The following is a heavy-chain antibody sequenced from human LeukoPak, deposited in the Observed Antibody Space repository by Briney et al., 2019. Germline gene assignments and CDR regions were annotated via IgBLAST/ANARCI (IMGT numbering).Heavy chain of an antibody. CDR3: ARGRGLAGGDYVDD. V-gene: IGHV4-39*07. CDR1: GSSISSSSYY. Sequence: SETLSLTCTVSGSSISSSSYYWGWIRQPPGKGLEWIGSIYYSGSNYYNPSLKSRVTISVDTSKNQFSLKLSSVTAADTAVYYCARGRGLAGGDYVDDWGQGTLVTVSP. D-gene: IGHD3-10*01. J-gene: IGHJ4*02. CDR2: IYYSGSN.